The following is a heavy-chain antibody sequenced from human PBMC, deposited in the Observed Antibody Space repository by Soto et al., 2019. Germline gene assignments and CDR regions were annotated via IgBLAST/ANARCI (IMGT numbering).Heavy chain of an antibody. D-gene: IGHD6-19*01. J-gene: IGHJ4*02. CDR1: GFTFSSYA. Sequence: GGSLRLSCAASGFTFSSYAMSWVRQAPGKGLEWVSSISGSGGSTYYADSVKGRFTISRDNSKNTLYLQMNNLRAEDTAVYSCAKDLSSIAVATLFDYWGQGTLVTVS. CDR2: ISGSGGST. CDR3: AKDLSSIAVATLFDY. V-gene: IGHV3-23*01.